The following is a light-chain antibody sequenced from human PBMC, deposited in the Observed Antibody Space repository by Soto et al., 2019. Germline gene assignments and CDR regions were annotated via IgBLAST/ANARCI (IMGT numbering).Light chain of an antibody. CDR1: QSVSSSY. CDR2: DAS. CDR3: QQYGSSPLT. V-gene: IGKV3-20*01. Sequence: EIVLTQSPGTLSLSPGERATLSCRASQSVSSSYLAWYQQKPGQAPRLLIYDASSRATGIADRYSGSGSGTDFTLIISRLEPEDFAVYYCQQYGSSPLTFVGGTKVDIK. J-gene: IGKJ4*01.